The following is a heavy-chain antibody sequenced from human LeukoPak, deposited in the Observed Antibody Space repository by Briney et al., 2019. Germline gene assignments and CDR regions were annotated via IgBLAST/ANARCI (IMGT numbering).Heavy chain of an antibody. Sequence: ASVKVSCKASGYTFTGYYMHWVRQAPGQGLEWMGWINPNSGGTNYAQKFQGRVTMTRDTSKNQFSLKLSSVTAADTAVYYCARGNWISPVYGSGSYYNKAHLGIFDYWGQGTLVTVSS. CDR1: GYTFTGYY. V-gene: IGHV1-2*02. CDR2: INPNSGGT. D-gene: IGHD3-10*01. J-gene: IGHJ4*02. CDR3: ARGNWISPVYGSGSYYNKAHLGIFDY.